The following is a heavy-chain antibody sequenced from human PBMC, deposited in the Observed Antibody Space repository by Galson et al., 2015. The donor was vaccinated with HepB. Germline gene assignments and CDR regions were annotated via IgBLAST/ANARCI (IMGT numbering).Heavy chain of an antibody. CDR2: ISFDGSQK. CDR3: AKDPHTLCYGMGV. Sequence: SLRLSCAGSGFTFSNYGMHWVRQAPGKGLEWVALISFDGSQKHYADSVEGRFTISRDNSKNTVYLQMNSLRVEDTAMYYCAKDPHTLCYGMGVWGQGTPVTVSS. V-gene: IGHV3-30*18. CDR1: GFTFSNYG. J-gene: IGHJ6*02.